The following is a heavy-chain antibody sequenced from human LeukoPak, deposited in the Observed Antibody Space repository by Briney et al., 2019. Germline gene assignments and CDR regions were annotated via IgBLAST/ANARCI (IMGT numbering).Heavy chain of an antibody. CDR3: AMGMLTPFDI. V-gene: IGHV3-74*01. Sequence: GGSLRLSCAASGFTFSSYWVHWVRQAPGKGLVWVSRINSDGSSTTYADSVKGRFTISRDNAKNTLYLQMNSLRAEDTAVYYCAMGMLTPFDIWGQGTMVTVSS. CDR1: GFTFSSYW. D-gene: IGHD3-9*01. J-gene: IGHJ3*02. CDR2: INSDGSST.